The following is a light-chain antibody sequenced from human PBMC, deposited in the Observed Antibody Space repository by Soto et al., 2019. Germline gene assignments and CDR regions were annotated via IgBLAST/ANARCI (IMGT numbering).Light chain of an antibody. J-gene: IGLJ2*01. CDR1: SSDVGGYEY. CDR3: SSFSSITREV. CDR2: AVT. Sequence: QSALTQPRSVSGSPGQSVTISCTGTSSDVGGYEYVSWYQQYPGKAPKLMIYAVTRRPSGVPDRFSGSKSGNTASLTISGLQAEDEADYYCSSFSSITREVFGGGTKLTVL. V-gene: IGLV2-11*01.